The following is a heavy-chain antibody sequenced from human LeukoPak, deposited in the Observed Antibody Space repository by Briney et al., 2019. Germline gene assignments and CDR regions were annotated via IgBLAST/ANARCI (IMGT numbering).Heavy chain of an antibody. CDR2: ISYDGSNK. Sequence: GGSLRLSCVASGFTFSSYAMHWVRQAPGKGLEGVAVISYDGSNKYDADSVKGRFTISRDNSKNTLYLQMNSLRAEDTAVYYCARDREADFWSGYSTIDYWGQGTLVTVSS. CDR3: ARDREADFWSGYSTIDY. D-gene: IGHD3-3*01. J-gene: IGHJ4*02. V-gene: IGHV3-30-3*01. CDR1: GFTFSSYA.